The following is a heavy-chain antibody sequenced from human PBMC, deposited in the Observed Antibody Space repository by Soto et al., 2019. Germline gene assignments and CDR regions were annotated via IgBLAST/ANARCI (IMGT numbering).Heavy chain of an antibody. CDR3: ARGPEPGWFDP. Sequence: GGSLRLSCAASGFTVSSNYMSWVRQAPGKGLEWVSVIYSGGSTYYADSVKGRFTISRDNSKNTLYLQMNSLKAEDTAVYYCARGPEPGWFDPWGQGTLVTVSS. V-gene: IGHV3-66*01. CDR2: IYSGGST. D-gene: IGHD3-10*01. J-gene: IGHJ5*02. CDR1: GFTVSSNY.